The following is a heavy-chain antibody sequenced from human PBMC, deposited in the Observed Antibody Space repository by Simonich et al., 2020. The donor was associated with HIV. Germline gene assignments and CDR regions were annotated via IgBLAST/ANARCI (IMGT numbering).Heavy chain of an antibody. CDR3: ARRDRELILYFDY. D-gene: IGHD3-3*01. CDR2: INQSGIT. V-gene: IGHV4-34*01. CDR1: GGSFSGYD. J-gene: IGHJ4*02. Sequence: QVQLQQWGAGLLKPSETLSLTCAVYGGSFSGYDWSWLRQPPGKGLEWIGEINQSGITNYKSSLNSRATISVDKSKNQFSLKLSSVTAADTAIYYCARRDRELILYFDYWGQGNLVTVSS.